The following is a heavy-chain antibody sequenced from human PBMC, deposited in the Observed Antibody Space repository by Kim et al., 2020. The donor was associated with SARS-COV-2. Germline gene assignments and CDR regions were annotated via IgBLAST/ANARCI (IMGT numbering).Heavy chain of an antibody. D-gene: IGHD3-22*01. CDR3: AKDGIPGYYDSSGYRTSNAFDI. V-gene: IGHV3-30*18. J-gene: IGHJ3*02. CDR1: GFTFSSYG. CDR2: ISYDGSNK. Sequence: GGSLRLSCAASGFTFSSYGMHWVRQAPGKGLEWVAVISYDGSNKYYADSVKGRFTISRDNSKNTLYLQMNSLRAEDTAVYYCAKDGIPGYYDSSGYRTSNAFDIWGQGTMVTVSS.